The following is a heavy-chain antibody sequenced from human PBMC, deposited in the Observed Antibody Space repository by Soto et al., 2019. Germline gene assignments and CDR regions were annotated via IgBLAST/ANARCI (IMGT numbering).Heavy chain of an antibody. CDR3: ARGPSTIFGVVIIYHYYMDV. CDR1: GYTFTGYY. D-gene: IGHD3-3*01. CDR2: INPNSGGT. Sequence: ASVKVSCKASGYTFTGYYMHWVRQAPGQGLEWMGWINPNSGGTNYAQKFQGWVTMTRDTSISTAYMELGRLRSDDTAVYYCARGPSTIFGVVIIYHYYMDVWGKGTTVTVSS. V-gene: IGHV1-2*04. J-gene: IGHJ6*03.